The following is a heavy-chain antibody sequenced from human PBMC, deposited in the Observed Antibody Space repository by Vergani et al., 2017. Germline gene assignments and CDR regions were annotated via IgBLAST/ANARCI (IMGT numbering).Heavy chain of an antibody. CDR1: GGSISSYY. J-gene: IGHJ5*02. CDR3: ARAYYDFWSGYCHGWLEP. D-gene: IGHD3-3*01. Sequence: QVQLQESGPGLVKPSETLSLTCTVSGGSISSYYWSWIRQPPGKGLEWIGYIYYSGSTNYNPSLKSRVTISVDTSKIQFSLKLSSVTAADAAVYYCARAYYDFWSGYCHGWLEPWGQGTLVTVSS. CDR2: IYYSGST. V-gene: IGHV4-59*01.